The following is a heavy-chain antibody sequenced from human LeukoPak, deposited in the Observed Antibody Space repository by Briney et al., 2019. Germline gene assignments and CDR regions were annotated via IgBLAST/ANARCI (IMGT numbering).Heavy chain of an antibody. Sequence: SETLSLTCAVYGGSFSGYYWSWIRQPPGKGLEWIGEINHSGSTNYNPSLKSRVTISVDTSKNQFSLKLSSVTAADTAVYYCARGATRLGYCSSTSCVFDYWGQGTLVTVSS. J-gene: IGHJ4*02. D-gene: IGHD2-2*01. CDR3: ARGATRLGYCSSTSCVFDY. CDR2: INHSGST. CDR1: GGSFSGYY. V-gene: IGHV4-34*01.